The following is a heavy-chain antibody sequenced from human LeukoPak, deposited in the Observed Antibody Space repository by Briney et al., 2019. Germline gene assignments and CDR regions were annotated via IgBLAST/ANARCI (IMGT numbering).Heavy chain of an antibody. CDR1: GYTFTDYY. D-gene: IGHD3-22*01. Sequence: GASVKVSCKASGYTFTDYYIHWVRQSPGQGLEWMGWINPNSGGTNYAQKFHGSVTMTGDTSISTAYMELTRLRSDDTAVYYCAKFNAHSTGYHPFDYWGQGTLVTVSS. J-gene: IGHJ4*02. CDR3: AKFNAHSTGYHPFDY. V-gene: IGHV1-2*02. CDR2: INPNSGGT.